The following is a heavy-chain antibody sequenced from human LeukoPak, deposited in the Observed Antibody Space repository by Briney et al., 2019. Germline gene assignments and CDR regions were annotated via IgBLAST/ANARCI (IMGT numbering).Heavy chain of an antibody. Sequence: PSETLSLTCTVSGGSISSYYWSWIRQPPGKGLEWIGEINHSGSTNYNPSLKSRVTISVDTSKNQFSLKLSSVTAADTAVYYCARGRGYGRNFDYWGQGTLVTVSS. J-gene: IGHJ4*02. CDR1: GGSISSYY. D-gene: IGHD5-12*01. CDR2: INHSGST. V-gene: IGHV4-34*01. CDR3: ARGRGYGRNFDY.